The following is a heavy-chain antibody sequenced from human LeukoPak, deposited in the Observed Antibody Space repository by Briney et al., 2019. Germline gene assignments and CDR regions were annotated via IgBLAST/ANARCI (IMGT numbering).Heavy chain of an antibody. D-gene: IGHD6-19*01. Sequence: ASVKVSCKASGYTFTGNYIHWVRQAPGQGLDWMAWINPNSGGTNYAPKFQGRVTMTRDTSIRTAYMELTRLRSDDTAVYYCARGYSSGWSHYYYYGMDVWGQGTTVTVSS. CDR1: GYTFTGNY. CDR2: INPNSGGT. J-gene: IGHJ6*02. V-gene: IGHV1-2*02. CDR3: ARGYSSGWSHYYYYGMDV.